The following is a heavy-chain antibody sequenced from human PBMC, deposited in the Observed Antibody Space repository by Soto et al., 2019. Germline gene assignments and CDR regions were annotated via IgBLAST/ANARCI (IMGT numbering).Heavy chain of an antibody. CDR2: ISGSGGST. CDR1: GFTFSSYA. D-gene: IGHD3-10*01. V-gene: IGHV3-23*01. CDR3: AKDPHYGSGSFRIEYYYYGMDV. J-gene: IGHJ6*02. Sequence: GGSLRLSCAASGFTFSSYAMSWVRQAPGKGLEWVSAISGSGGSTYYADSVKGRFTISRDNSKNTLHLQMNSLRAEDTAVYYCAKDPHYGSGSFRIEYYYYGMDVWGQGTTVTVSS.